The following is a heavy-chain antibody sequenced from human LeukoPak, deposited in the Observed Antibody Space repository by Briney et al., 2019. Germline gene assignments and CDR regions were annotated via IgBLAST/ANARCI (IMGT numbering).Heavy chain of an antibody. Sequence: SETLSLTCTVSGGPISSYYWRWLRHPPGKGLEGSGYIEYSGSNNNNPSLKSRVTISVDTSKNQFSLKLSSVTAADTAVYYCARAHYYGSGSYYRGVDYWGQGTLVTVTS. V-gene: IGHV4-59*01. CDR1: GGPISSYY. J-gene: IGHJ4*02. D-gene: IGHD3-10*01. CDR2: IEYSGSN. CDR3: ARAHYYGSGSYYRGVDY.